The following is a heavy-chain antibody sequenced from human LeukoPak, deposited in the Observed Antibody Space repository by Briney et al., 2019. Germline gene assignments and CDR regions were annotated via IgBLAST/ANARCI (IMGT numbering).Heavy chain of an antibody. D-gene: IGHD5-12*01. CDR3: ARSVDIVATVEYAFDI. CDR2: ISGSGGST. J-gene: IGHJ3*02. CDR1: GFTFSSYA. V-gene: IGHV3-23*01. Sequence: PGGSLRLSCAASGFTFSSYAMSWVRQAPGKGLEWVSAISGSGGSTYYADSVKGRFTISRDNAKNTLYLQMNSLRDEDTAVYYCARSVDIVATVEYAFDIWGQGTMVTVSS.